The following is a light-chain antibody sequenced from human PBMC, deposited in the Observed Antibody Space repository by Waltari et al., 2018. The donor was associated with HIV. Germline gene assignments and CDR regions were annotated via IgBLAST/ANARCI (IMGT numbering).Light chain of an antibody. V-gene: IGKV1-5*03. CDR2: KAS. J-gene: IGKJ2*03. Sequence: DIQMTQSPSTLSASVGDRVTMSCRASQTISRWLACYQQKPGKAPKLLIYKASSLETGVPSRFSGSASGTEFTLTISSLQPDDVATYYCQQYDTYEYSFGQGTKLEI. CDR3: QQYDTYEYS. CDR1: QTISRW.